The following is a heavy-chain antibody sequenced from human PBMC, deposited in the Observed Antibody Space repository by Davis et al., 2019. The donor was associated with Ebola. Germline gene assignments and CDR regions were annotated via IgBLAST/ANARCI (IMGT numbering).Heavy chain of an antibody. CDR2: IYYRSKWYN. Sequence: QTLSLPLAISGDRVSRKSGAWSWIRQSPSRGLEWLGRIYYRSKWYNDYAVAVKRRITINADTSKNQFSLQLNSVTPEDTAVYYCAREGVAAVGTPFDYWGQGTLVIVSS. CDR1: GDRVSRKSGA. D-gene: IGHD6-13*01. CDR3: AREGVAAVGTPFDY. V-gene: IGHV6-1*01. J-gene: IGHJ4*02.